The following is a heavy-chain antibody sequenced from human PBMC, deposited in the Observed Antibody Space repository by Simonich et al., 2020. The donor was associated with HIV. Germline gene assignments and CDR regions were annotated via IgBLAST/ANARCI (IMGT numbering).Heavy chain of an antibody. V-gene: IGHV4-39*01. CDR3: ARGGTGINFDY. CDR2: IYYSGST. D-gene: IGHD1-7*01. CDR1: GGSISSSSYY. J-gene: IGHJ4*02. Sequence: QLQLQESGPGLVKPSETLSLTCTVSGGSISSSSYYWGWIRQPPGKGLEWIGSIYYSGSTYYNPSLKSRVTISVDTSKNQFSLKLSSVTAADTAVYYCARGGTGINFDYWGQGTLVTVSS.